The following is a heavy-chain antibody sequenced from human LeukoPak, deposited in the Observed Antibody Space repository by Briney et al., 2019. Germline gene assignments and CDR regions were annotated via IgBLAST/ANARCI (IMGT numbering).Heavy chain of an antibody. V-gene: IGHV4-59*01. J-gene: IGHJ3*02. CDR2: IYHSGGT. CDR1: GGSISDYY. CDR3: ARGRFSHNTLTGYYHDAFDI. Sequence: PSETLSLTCTVSGGSISDYYWSWIRQSPGKGLEWIGYIYHSGGTNYIPSLKSRVTFSLDTSQNQFSLNLRSVTAADTALYYCARGRFSHNTLTGYYHDAFDIWGQGTMVTVSS. D-gene: IGHD3-9*01.